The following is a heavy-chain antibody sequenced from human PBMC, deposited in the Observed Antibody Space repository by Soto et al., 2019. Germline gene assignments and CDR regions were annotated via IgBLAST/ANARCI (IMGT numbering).Heavy chain of an antibody. CDR2: IYYSGST. J-gene: IGHJ5*02. Sequence: SEDPSLTCTVSGGSISSYYWSWIRQPPGKGLEWIGYIYYSGSTNYNPSLKSRVTISVDTSKNQFSLKLSSVTAADTAVYYCARHIGKGFGASPVSWFDPWGQGTLVTVSS. D-gene: IGHD3-10*01. V-gene: IGHV4-59*08. CDR1: GGSISSYY. CDR3: ARHIGKGFGASPVSWFDP.